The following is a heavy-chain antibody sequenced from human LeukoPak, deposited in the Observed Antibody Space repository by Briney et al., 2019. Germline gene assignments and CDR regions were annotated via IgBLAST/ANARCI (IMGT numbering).Heavy chain of an antibody. V-gene: IGHV3-23*01. CDR3: AKDGIYRTDSFDI. CDR1: GFTFSSYA. Sequence: GGSLRLSCAAPGFTFSSYAMSWVRQAPAKGLEWVSAISGSGGSTYYADSVKGRFTISRDNSKNTLYLQMNSLRAEDTAMYYCAKDGIYRTDSFDIWGQGTMVTVSS. D-gene: IGHD1-14*01. CDR2: ISGSGGST. J-gene: IGHJ3*02.